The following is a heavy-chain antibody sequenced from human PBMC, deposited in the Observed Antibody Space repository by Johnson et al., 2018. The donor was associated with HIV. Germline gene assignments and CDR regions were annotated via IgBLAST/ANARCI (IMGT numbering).Heavy chain of an antibody. CDR1: GFTFSSYG. V-gene: IGHV3-33*06. CDR3: AKVDRRGGAFDL. J-gene: IGHJ3*01. Sequence: QVQLVESGGGVVQPEKSLRLSCAASGFTFSSYGMHWVRQAPGKGLQWVAAIWYDGNNKYYADSVKGRFTVSRDNSKNTLYLQMNSLRAEDTAVYYCAKVDRRGGAFDLWGQGTMVTGSS. CDR2: IWYDGNNK. D-gene: IGHD3-10*01.